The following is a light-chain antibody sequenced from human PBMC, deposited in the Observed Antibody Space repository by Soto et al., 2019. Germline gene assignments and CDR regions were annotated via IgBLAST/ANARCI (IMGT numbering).Light chain of an antibody. J-gene: IGLJ3*02. Sequence: QSALTQPASVSGSPGQSITISCTGTSSDVGGYNYVSWYQQHSGKAPKLMIYEVTNRPSGVSNRFSGSKSGNTASLTISGLQAEDEAEYYCSSYTRSNTLLFGGGTKVTVL. CDR2: EVT. CDR3: SSYTRSNTLL. CDR1: SSDVGGYNY. V-gene: IGLV2-14*01.